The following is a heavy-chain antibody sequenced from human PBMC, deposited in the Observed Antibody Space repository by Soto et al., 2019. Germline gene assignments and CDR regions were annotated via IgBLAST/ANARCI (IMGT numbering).Heavy chain of an antibody. Sequence: GASVKVSCKLSGYIFSHYGVTWVRQAPGQGLEYMGYISGYTGITHYAQTFQGRVTMTRDTSISTAYMELSRLRSDDTAVYYCAGDGSSTAVAGHVLYAWGQGTLVTVSS. CDR2: ISGYTGIT. D-gene: IGHD6-19*01. CDR1: GYIFSHYG. J-gene: IGHJ5*02. CDR3: AGDGSSTAVAGHVLYA. V-gene: IGHV1-18*01.